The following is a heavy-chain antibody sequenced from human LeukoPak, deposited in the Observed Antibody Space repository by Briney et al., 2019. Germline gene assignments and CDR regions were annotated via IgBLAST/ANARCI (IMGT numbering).Heavy chain of an antibody. V-gene: IGHV3-30*02. CDR2: IRYDGSNK. D-gene: IGHD3-3*01. Sequence: GGSLRLSCAASGFTFSTYGMHWVRQAPGKGLEWVTFIRYDGSNKYYADSVKGRFTISRDNSKNTLYLQMNSLRADDTAVYYCARVLERLLWSDAFDIWGQGTMVTVSS. J-gene: IGHJ3*02. CDR1: GFTFSTYG. CDR3: ARVLERLLWSDAFDI.